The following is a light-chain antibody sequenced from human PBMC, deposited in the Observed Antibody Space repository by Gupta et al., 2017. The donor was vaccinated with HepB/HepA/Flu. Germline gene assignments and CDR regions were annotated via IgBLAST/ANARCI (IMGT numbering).Light chain of an antibody. Sequence: DIQMTQSPSSLSASVGDRVTITCQASQDISNYLNWYQQNPGKAPKLLIYDASNLETGVPSRFSGSGSGTDFTFTISSLQPEDIATYYCQQYDNLFGQGTKLEIK. CDR1: QDISNY. CDR2: DAS. V-gene: IGKV1-33*01. J-gene: IGKJ2*01. CDR3: QQYDNL.